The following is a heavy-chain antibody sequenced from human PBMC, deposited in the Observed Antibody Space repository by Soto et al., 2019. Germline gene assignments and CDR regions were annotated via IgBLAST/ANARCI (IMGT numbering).Heavy chain of an antibody. V-gene: IGHV1-18*04. CDR3: ASRSQRGGLQY. D-gene: IGHD4-4*01. CDR2: IFDYNGHT. Sequence: VQLVQSGGEVRKPGASVMVSCVPSHSTFTKYGFSWVRQAPGQGLEWMGWIFDYNGHTNYAQKLQDRITLTINTSTTIAYFQLRNLKSDDPAVYYCASRSQRGGLQYRGQGTLVTVSS. CDR1: HSTFTKYG. J-gene: IGHJ4*02.